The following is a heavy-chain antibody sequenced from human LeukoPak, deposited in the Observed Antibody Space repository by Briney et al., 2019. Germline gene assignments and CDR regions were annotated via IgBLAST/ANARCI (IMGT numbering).Heavy chain of an antibody. CDR2: IIPIFGTA. CDR1: GGTFSSYA. Sequence: GASVKVSCKASGGTFSSYAISWVRQAPGQGLEWMGRIIPIFGTANYAQKFQGRVTITTDESTSTAYMELSSLRSEDTAVYYCVLDGNWNYIARLGITGFDPWGQGTLVTVSS. J-gene: IGHJ5*02. D-gene: IGHD1-7*01. CDR3: VLDGNWNYIARLGITGFDP. V-gene: IGHV1-69*05.